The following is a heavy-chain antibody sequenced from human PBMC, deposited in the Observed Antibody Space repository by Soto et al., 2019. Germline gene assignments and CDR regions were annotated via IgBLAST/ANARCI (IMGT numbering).Heavy chain of an antibody. D-gene: IGHD2-15*01. Sequence: SETLSLTCAVYGGSFSGYYWSWIRQPPGKGLEWIGEINHSGSTNYNPSLKSRVTISVDTSKNQFSLKLSSVTAADAAVYYCARRPSLRGYCSGGSCPSWFDPWGQGTLVTVSS. CDR2: INHSGST. CDR1: GGSFSGYY. CDR3: ARRPSLRGYCSGGSCPSWFDP. V-gene: IGHV4-34*01. J-gene: IGHJ5*02.